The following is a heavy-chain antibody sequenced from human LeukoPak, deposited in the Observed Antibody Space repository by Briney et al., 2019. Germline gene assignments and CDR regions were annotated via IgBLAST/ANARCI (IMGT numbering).Heavy chain of an antibody. CDR2: INPNSGGT. V-gene: IGHV1-2*02. D-gene: IGHD3-10*01. J-gene: IGHJ4*02. CDR3: AREILRASRGFDY. Sequence: ASVTVSCKASGYTFTGYYMHWVRQAPGQGLEWMGWINPNSGGTNYAQKFQGRVTMTRDTSISTAYMELSRLRPDDTAVYYCAREILRASRGFDYWGQGTLVTVSS. CDR1: GYTFTGYY.